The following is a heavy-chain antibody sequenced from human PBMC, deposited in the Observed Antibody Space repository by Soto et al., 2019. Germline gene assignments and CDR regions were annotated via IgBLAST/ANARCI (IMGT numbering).Heavy chain of an antibody. Sequence: QVQLVQSGTEVKKPGASVKVSCQASGYSISAYYIHWVRQAPGQGLEWMGWIDPKNGGTGSAQKFQGRLTMTRDTSSSTVYMDLSVLTSDDTALYYCGRDDYGIFPYWGQGSLVTVSS. V-gene: IGHV1-2*02. D-gene: IGHD3-10*01. CDR3: GRDDYGIFPY. CDR1: GYSISAYY. CDR2: IDPKNGGT. J-gene: IGHJ4*02.